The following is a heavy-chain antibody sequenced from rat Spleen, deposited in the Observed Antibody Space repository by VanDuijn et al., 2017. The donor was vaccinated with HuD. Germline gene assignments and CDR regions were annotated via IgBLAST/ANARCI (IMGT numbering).Heavy chain of an antibody. CDR3: TRDHYYDEHYFDF. D-gene: IGHD1-12*01. CDR2: ISSGGGGT. V-gene: IGHV5-20*01. Sequence: EVQLVDHGGGLVQPGRSLKLSCAPSGFTSNLYGMAWVRQVPSKGLEWVASISSGGGGTYYPDSVKGRFTISRDNAKSTLYLQMSSLRSEDTATYFCTRDHYYDEHYFDFWGQGTLVTVSS. J-gene: IGHJ3*01. CDR1: GFTSNLYG.